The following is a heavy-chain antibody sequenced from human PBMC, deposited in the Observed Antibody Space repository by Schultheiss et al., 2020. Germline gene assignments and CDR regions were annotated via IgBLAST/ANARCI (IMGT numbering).Heavy chain of an antibody. V-gene: IGHV4-59*01. J-gene: IGHJ4*02. CDR3: ARDSQVGASFDY. CDR2: LYYSGST. Sequence: SETLSLTCTVSGGSISSYYWSCIRQPPGKGLEWIACLYYSGSTDYNPSLKSRITISVEMSKSQFSLKLSSVTAADTAVYYCARDSQVGASFDYWGQGTLVNVSA. D-gene: IGHD1-26*01. CDR1: GGSISSYY.